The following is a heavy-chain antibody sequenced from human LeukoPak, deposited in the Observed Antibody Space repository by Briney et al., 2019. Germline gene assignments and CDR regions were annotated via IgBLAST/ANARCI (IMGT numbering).Heavy chain of an antibody. CDR3: ARDLXWGAY. CDR2: ITSSSSI. CDR1: GFTFSIYT. V-gene: IGHV3-21*01. D-gene: IGHD4/OR15-4a*01. J-gene: IGHJ4*02. Sequence: GGSLRLSCVASGFTFSIYTMSWVRQAPGKGLEWVSSITSSSSIYSADSVKGRLTISRDNAKNSLYLEMNSLRDEDTAVYYCARDLXWGAYWGQGTLVXVSS.